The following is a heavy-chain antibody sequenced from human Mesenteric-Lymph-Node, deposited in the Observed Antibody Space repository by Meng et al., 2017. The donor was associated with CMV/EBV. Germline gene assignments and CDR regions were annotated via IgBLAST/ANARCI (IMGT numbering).Heavy chain of an antibody. CDR2: INHSGST. CDR3: ARGLWFGEFEN. J-gene: IGHJ4*02. CDR1: GGSFSGYY. V-gene: IGHV4-34*01. Sequence: LSCAVYGGSFSGYYWSWIRQPPGKGLEWIGEINHSGSTNYNPSLKSRVTISVDTSKNQFSLKLSSVTAADTAVYYCARGLWFGEFENWGQGTLVTVSS. D-gene: IGHD3-10*01.